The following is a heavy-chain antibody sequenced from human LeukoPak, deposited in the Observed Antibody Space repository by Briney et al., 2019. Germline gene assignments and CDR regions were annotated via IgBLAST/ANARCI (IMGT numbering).Heavy chain of an antibody. CDR3: ARATPVGFLEWSNWFDP. CDR1: GYTFTSYY. Sequence: ASVKVSCKASGYTFTSYYMHWVRQAPGQGLEGMGIINPSGGSTSYAQKFQGRVTMTRDTSISTAYMELSRLRSDDTAVYYCARATPVGFLEWSNWFDPWGQGTLVTVSS. J-gene: IGHJ5*02. D-gene: IGHD3-3*01. V-gene: IGHV1-46*01. CDR2: INPSGGST.